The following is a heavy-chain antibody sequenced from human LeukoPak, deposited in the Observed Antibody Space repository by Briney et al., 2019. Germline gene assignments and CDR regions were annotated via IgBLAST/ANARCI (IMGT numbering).Heavy chain of an antibody. CDR3: ARSYYGSGSYYIGYYYYYYGMDV. CDR1: GGTFSSYA. V-gene: IGHV1-69*04. J-gene: IGHJ6*02. D-gene: IGHD3-10*01. CDR2: IIPILGIA. Sequence: SVKVSCKASGGTFSSYAISWVRQAPGQGLEWMGRIIPILGIANYAQKFQGRVTMTRNTSISTAYMELSSLRSEDTAVYYCARSYYGSGSYYIGYYYYYYGMDVWGQGTTVTVSS.